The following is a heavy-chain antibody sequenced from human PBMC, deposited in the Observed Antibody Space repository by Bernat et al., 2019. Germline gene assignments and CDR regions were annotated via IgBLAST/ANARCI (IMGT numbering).Heavy chain of an antibody. CDR1: GFTFSNSR. CDR2: IDRDGITT. Sequence: EVQLVESGGGLVQPGGSLRLSCAASGFTFSNSRMHWVRQGPGEGLVWVSCIDRDGITTYNADSVKGRFTISRDNAKNTLFLQMNSLRLDDTAVYYCASLGGSGDGRDRWGQRTLVTVSS. V-gene: IGHV3-74*01. CDR3: ASLGGSGDGRDR. D-gene: IGHD3-10*01. J-gene: IGHJ5*02.